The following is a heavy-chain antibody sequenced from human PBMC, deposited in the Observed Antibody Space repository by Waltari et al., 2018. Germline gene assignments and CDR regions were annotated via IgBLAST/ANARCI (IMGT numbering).Heavy chain of an antibody. D-gene: IGHD3-22*01. Sequence: QVQLVQSGAEVKKPGSSVKVSCKASGGTFSSYAISWVRQAPGQGLDGLGGMGGIVPIFGTANYAQKFQGRVTMTADESTSTAYMELSSLRSEDTAVYYCARDLGRYYDRISSWFDPWGQGTLVTVSS. CDR1: GGTFSSYA. CDR2: IVPIFGTA. CDR3: ARDLGRYYDRISSWFDP. V-gene: IGHV1-69*01. J-gene: IGHJ5*02.